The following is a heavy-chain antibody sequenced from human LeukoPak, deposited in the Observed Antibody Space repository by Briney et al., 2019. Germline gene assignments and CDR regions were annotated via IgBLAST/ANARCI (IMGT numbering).Heavy chain of an antibody. D-gene: IGHD3-3*01. V-gene: IGHV3-53*01. CDR3: AGQGRFLEWLPYFDY. CDR1: GFTVSSSY. CDR2: IYRGGNT. Sequence: GGSLRLSCAASGFTVSSSYMSWVRQAPGKGLEWVSVIYRGGNTYYADSVKGRFSISRDNSKNTLHLQMNNLRAEDTAVYYCAGQGRFLEWLPYFDYWGQGTLVTVSS. J-gene: IGHJ4*02.